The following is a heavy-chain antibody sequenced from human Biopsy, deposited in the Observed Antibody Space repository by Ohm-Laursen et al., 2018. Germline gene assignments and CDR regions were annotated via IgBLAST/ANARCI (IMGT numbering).Heavy chain of an antibody. CDR1: GGSISSYY. D-gene: IGHD5-24*01. Sequence: PSDTLSPTCPVSGGSISSYYWNWIRQPPGKALEWIGYIYFTGRTSYNPSLKSRVTMSVNTSKKQFSLRLSSVTAADTAVYYCASAGYNPDWNFDLWGRGTRVTVSS. V-gene: IGHV4-59*07. CDR2: IYFTGRT. J-gene: IGHJ2*01. CDR3: ASAGYNPDWNFDL.